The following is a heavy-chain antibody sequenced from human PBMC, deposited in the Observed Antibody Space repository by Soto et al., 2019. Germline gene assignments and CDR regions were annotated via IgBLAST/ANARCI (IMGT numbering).Heavy chain of an antibody. CDR1: GYTFTSYA. CDR3: ARNDYSFPVGVFDI. Sequence: ASVKVSCKASGYTFTSYAMHWVRQAPGQRLEWMGWINAGNGNTKYSQKFQGGVTITRDTSASRAYMELSSLRSEETAGNYCARNDYSFPVGVFDIWAQGTMVPVSS. CDR2: INAGNGNT. V-gene: IGHV1-3*01. J-gene: IGHJ3*02. D-gene: IGHD4-4*01.